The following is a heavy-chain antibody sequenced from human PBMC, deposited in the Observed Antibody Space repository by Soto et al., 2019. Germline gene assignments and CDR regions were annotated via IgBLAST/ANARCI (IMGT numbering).Heavy chain of an antibody. Sequence: QLQLQEYGSGLVKPSQTLSLTCAVSGGSIISGCYSWSWIRQPPGKGLEWIGYIYHSGSTYYNPALKSRVTISVDRYKNQFSLKLSSVTAADTAVYYCARVPGPWGQGTLVTVSS. J-gene: IGHJ5*02. CDR1: GGSIISGCYS. CDR2: IYHSGST. CDR3: ARVPGP. V-gene: IGHV4-30-2*01.